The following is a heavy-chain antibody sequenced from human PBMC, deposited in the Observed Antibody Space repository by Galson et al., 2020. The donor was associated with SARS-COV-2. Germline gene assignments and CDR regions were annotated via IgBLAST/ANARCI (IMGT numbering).Heavy chain of an antibody. CDR2: IFFDGSEK. J-gene: IGHJ4*02. Sequence: GGSLRLSCAASGFTFSDHAMHWVRQAPGKGLEWVAQIFFDGSEKYYGDSERGRFTISRDSSKNTVYLQMNNLRVDDTAVYYCARDGQSSRGWAFDYWGQGTLLTVSS. CDR1: GFTFSDHA. V-gene: IGHV3-33*01. D-gene: IGHD6-19*01. CDR3: ARDGQSSRGWAFDY.